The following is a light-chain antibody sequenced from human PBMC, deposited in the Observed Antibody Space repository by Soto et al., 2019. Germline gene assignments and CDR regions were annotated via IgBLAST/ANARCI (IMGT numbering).Light chain of an antibody. V-gene: IGKV1-39*01. J-gene: IGKJ1*01. CDR3: QQSYSANRT. Sequence: DIQMPPSESSLSASVVDRFNLSFIASHSISNYLNLYQQKPGKAPKLLIYSASSLQNGVPSRFSGSGSGTDFTLTISSLQPEDFATYYCQQSYSANRTFGQGNKGDIK. CDR1: HSISNY. CDR2: SAS.